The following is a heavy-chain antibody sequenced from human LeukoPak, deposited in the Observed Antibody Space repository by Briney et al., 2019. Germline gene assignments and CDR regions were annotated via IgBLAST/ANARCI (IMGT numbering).Heavy chain of an antibody. D-gene: IGHD3-22*01. CDR3: ARHLEDSSGYYYVGYYYYGMDV. V-gene: IGHV4-34*01. CDR2: IYHSGST. Sequence: PSETLSLTCAVYGGSFCGYYWSWIPQPPGKGLEWIGEIYHSGSTNYNPSLKSRVTISVDTSKNQFSLKLSSVTAADTAVYYCARHLEDSSGYYYVGYYYYGMDVWGQGTTVTVSS. CDR1: GGSFCGYY. J-gene: IGHJ6*02.